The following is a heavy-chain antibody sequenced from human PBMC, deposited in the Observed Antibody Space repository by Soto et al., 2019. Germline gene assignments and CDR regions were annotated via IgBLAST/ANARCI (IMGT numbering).Heavy chain of an antibody. CDR3: ARGIAAPD. Sequence: QVQLQESGPGLVKPSETLSLTCSVSGASISSYYWSWIRQPPGKGLEWIGYIHYSGSTRYNPSLKSRLTISIDTSKNHFSLKLSSVTAADTAVYYCARGIAAPDWGQGTLVTVCS. D-gene: IGHD6-13*01. V-gene: IGHV4-59*01. J-gene: IGHJ4*02. CDR1: GASISSYY. CDR2: IHYSGST.